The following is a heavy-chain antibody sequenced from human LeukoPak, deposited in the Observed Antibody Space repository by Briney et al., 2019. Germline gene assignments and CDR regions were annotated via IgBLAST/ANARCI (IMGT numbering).Heavy chain of an antibody. CDR1: GFTFSSYS. V-gene: IGHV3-48*04. J-gene: IGHJ3*02. D-gene: IGHD6-13*01. CDR2: ISSSSSTI. Sequence: GGSLRLSCAASGFTFSSYSMNWVRQAPGKGLEWVSYISSSSSTIYYADSVKGRFTISRDNAKNSLYLQMNSLRAEDTALYYCAKGRAYSSSWYRSAFDIWGQGTMVTVSS. CDR3: AKGRAYSSSWYRSAFDI.